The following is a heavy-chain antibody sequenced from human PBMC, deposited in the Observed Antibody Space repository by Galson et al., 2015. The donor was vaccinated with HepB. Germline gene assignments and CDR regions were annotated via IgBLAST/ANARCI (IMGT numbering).Heavy chain of an antibody. V-gene: IGHV3-48*02. CDR1: GFIFSDYS. Sequence: SLRLSCAASGFIFSDYSMNWVRQAPGKGLEWVSYITSGSGTTYYADSVKGRFTVSRDNAKNSLYLQMNSLRDEDTAVYYCARGSRTYYFDSSGSRGLDYWGQGILVAVSS. CDR2: ITSGSGTT. J-gene: IGHJ4*02. D-gene: IGHD3-22*01. CDR3: ARGSRTYYFDSSGSRGLDY.